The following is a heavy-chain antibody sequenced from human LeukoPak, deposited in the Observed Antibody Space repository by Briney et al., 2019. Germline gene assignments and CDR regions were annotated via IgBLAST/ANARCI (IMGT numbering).Heavy chain of an antibody. J-gene: IGHJ6*02. CDR2: IRSKANSYAT. V-gene: IGHV3-73*01. CDR3: TRPSAVDGMDV. D-gene: IGHD4-23*01. CDR1: GFTFSGSA. Sequence: QPGGSLKLSCAASGFTFSGSAMHWVRQASGKGLEWVGRIRSKANSYATAYAASVKGRFTISRDDSKNTAYLQMNSLKTEDTAGYYCTRPSAVDGMDVWGQGTTVTVSS.